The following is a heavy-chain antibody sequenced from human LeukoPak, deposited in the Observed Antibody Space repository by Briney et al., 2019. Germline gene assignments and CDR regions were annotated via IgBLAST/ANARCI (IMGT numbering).Heavy chain of an antibody. Sequence: PGGSLRLSCAASGFTFSSYAMHWVCQAPGKGLEWVAVISFDGSNKYYADSVKGRFTISRDNSKNTVYLQMNSLRAEDTAVYYCAKDHYDSSGYYYFDAWGQGTLVTVSS. CDR1: GFTFSSYA. CDR3: AKDHYDSSGYYYFDA. J-gene: IGHJ4*02. V-gene: IGHV3-30*18. CDR2: ISFDGSNK. D-gene: IGHD3-22*01.